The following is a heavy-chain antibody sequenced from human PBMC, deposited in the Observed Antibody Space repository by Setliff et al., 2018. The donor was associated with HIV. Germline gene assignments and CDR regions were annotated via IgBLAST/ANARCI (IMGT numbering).Heavy chain of an antibody. V-gene: IGHV3-13*01. Sequence: GGSLRLSCAASGFTFRSFDMHWVRQAPGKGLEWVSCIGTLSDTYYPNSVKGRFTISRDNAKNSLYLQMNGLRAGDTAVYFCARAGRRHYYGSGSYAVFDYWGQGIVVTVSS. CDR2: IGTLSDT. CDR1: GFTFRSFD. CDR3: ARAGRRHYYGSGSYAVFDY. J-gene: IGHJ4*02. D-gene: IGHD3-10*01.